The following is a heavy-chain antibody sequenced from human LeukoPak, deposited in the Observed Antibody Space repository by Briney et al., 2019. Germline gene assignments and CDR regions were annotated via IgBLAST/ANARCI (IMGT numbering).Heavy chain of an antibody. CDR1: GGTSSSYA. D-gene: IGHD4-17*01. Sequence: SVKVSCKASGGTSSSYAITWVRQAPGQGFECMGGIIPMTRTPNYAQKFQGRVTITTDESTHTAYMELRSLRSEDSAVYYCATTLFAYGDLVGPLVYWGQGTLVTVSS. CDR2: IIPMTRTP. CDR3: ATTLFAYGDLVGPLVY. V-gene: IGHV1-69*05. J-gene: IGHJ4*02.